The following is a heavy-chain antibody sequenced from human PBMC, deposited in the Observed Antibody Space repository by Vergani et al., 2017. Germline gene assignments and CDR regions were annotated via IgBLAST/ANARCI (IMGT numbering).Heavy chain of an antibody. CDR2: IYYSGST. V-gene: IGHV4-59*01. J-gene: IGHJ6*02. CDR3: ARMSCTNGVCPHYYYYGMDV. CDR1: GGSISSYY. D-gene: IGHD2-8*01. Sequence: QVQLPESGPGLVKPSETLSLTCTVSGGSISSYYWSWIRQPPGKGLEWIGYIYYSGSTNYNPSLKSRVTISVDTSKNQFSLKLSSVTAVDTAVYYCARMSCTNGVCPHYYYYGMDVWGQGTTVTVSS.